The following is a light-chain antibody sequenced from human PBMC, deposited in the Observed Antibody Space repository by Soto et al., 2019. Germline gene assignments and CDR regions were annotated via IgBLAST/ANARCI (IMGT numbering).Light chain of an antibody. CDR1: QSISSY. J-gene: IGKJ5*01. V-gene: IGKV1-33*01. Sequence: IAITQPPSSLSASVGDSVTITCRASQSISSYLNWYQQKPGKAPRPLIYDASNLETGVPSRFSGSGSRTDFTIAIRSLQPEYIATYYCQQYDSLITFGQGTRLEIK. CDR3: QQYDSLIT. CDR2: DAS.